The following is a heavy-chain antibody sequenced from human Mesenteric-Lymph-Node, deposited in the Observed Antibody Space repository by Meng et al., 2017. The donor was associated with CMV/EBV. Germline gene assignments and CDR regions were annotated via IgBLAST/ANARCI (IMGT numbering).Heavy chain of an antibody. Sequence: ASVKVSCKASGYSFITHGICWVRQAPGQGLEWMGWISVYNGNTNYAQKFQGRVTMTTDTSTSTAYMEVRSLRSDDTAVYYCARSGNRGFSSYDPLGGHYYHYGMDVWGQGTTVTVSS. D-gene: IGHD5-12*01. CDR2: ISVYNGNT. V-gene: IGHV1-18*01. CDR1: GYSFITHG. J-gene: IGHJ6*02. CDR3: ARSGNRGFSSYDPLGGHYYHYGMDV.